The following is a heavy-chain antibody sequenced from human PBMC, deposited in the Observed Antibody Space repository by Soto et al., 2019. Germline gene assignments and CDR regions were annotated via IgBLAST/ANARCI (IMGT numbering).Heavy chain of an antibody. Sequence: GASVKVSCKASGGTFSSYAISWVRQAPGQGLEWMGGIIPIFGTANYAQKFQGRVTITADEFTSTAYMELSSLRSEDTAVYYCARTYYDFWSGYLTAPFGMDVWGQGTTVTVSS. CDR2: IIPIFGTA. J-gene: IGHJ6*02. D-gene: IGHD3-3*01. CDR1: GGTFSSYA. V-gene: IGHV1-69*13. CDR3: ARTYYDFWSGYLTAPFGMDV.